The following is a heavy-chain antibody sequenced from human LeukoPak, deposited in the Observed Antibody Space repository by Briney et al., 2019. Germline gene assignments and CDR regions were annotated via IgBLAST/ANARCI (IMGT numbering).Heavy chain of an antibody. CDR3: AKVGAVADSTGDY. CDR2: IRYDGSNK. Sequence: GGSLRLSCAASGFTFSSYGMHWVRQAPGKGLEWVAFIRYDGSNKYYADSVKGRFTISRDNSKNTLYLQMNSLRAEDTAVYYCAKVGAVADSTGDYWGQGTLVTVSS. D-gene: IGHD6-19*01. V-gene: IGHV3-30*02. J-gene: IGHJ4*02. CDR1: GFTFSSYG.